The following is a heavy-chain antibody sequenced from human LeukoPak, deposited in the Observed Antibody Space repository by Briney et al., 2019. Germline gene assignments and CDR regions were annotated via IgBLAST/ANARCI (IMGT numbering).Heavy chain of an antibody. CDR1: RDSINNYY. V-gene: IGHV4-4*07. CDR3: ARKNDFDI. CDR2: IYTSGST. J-gene: IGHJ3*02. Sequence: SETLSLTCTVSRDSINNYYWGWIRQPAGKGLEWIGRIYTSGSTNYSPSLKSRVTMSVDTSKNQFSLNLRSVTAADTAVYYCARKNDFDIWGQGTLVTVSS. D-gene: IGHD2/OR15-2a*01.